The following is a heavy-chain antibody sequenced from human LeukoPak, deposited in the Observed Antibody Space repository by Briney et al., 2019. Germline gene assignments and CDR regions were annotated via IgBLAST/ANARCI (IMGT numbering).Heavy chain of an antibody. J-gene: IGHJ5*01. CDR2: IKGDGSHA. Sequence: GGSLRLSCAASGFTFSSYAMSWVRQAPGKGLVWVSRIKGDGSHAIYADSVKGRFTISRDNTKNTLYLQMKSLRVEDTALYYCVRDWDHFDFDSWGQGTLVTVSS. V-gene: IGHV3-74*01. D-gene: IGHD1-26*01. CDR3: VRDWDHFDFDS. CDR1: GFTFSSYA.